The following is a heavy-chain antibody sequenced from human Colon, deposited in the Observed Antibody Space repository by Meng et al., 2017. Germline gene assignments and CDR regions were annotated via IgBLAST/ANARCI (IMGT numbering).Heavy chain of an antibody. V-gene: IGHV3-21*06. CDR1: GFTFSSYS. D-gene: IGHD2-15*01. J-gene: IGHJ4*02. Sequence: GESLKISCAASGFTFSSYSMNWVRQAPGKGLEWVSSISNKSTYIYYADSVKVRFTISRDNAKNSLYLQMSSLRAEDTDVDYCKRATCGGGSCQLYDNWGQGTPVTVSS. CDR3: KRATCGGGSCQLYDN. CDR2: ISNKSTYI.